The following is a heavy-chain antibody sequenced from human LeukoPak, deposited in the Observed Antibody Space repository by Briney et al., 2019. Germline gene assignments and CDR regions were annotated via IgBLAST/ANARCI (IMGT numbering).Heavy chain of an antibody. CDR1: GYTFTSYG. D-gene: IGHD6-13*01. Sequence: ASVKVSCKASGYTFTSYGISRVRQAPGQGLEWMGWISAYNGNTNYAQKLQGRVTMTTDTSTSTAYMELRSLRSDDTAVYYCAREGSSSWYLNYYYYYYMDVWGKGTTVTVSS. CDR2: ISAYNGNT. CDR3: AREGSSSWYLNYYYYYYMDV. V-gene: IGHV1-18*01. J-gene: IGHJ6*03.